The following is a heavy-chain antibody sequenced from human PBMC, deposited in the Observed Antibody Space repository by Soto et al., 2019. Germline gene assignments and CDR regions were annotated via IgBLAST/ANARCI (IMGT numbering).Heavy chain of an antibody. Sequence: QVQLVESGGGVVQPGRSLRLSCAASGFSFSTYAMHWVRQAPGKGLEWVAVISDDGSNKYYADSARGRFTISRDNSNKSLYLQMNSLRAEDTAVYYCAKETTVTTCLGYVYYYGMDVWGQGTTVTVSS. CDR2: ISDDGSNK. J-gene: IGHJ6*02. CDR3: AKETTVTTCLGYVYYYGMDV. CDR1: GFSFSTYA. V-gene: IGHV3-30*18. D-gene: IGHD4-17*01.